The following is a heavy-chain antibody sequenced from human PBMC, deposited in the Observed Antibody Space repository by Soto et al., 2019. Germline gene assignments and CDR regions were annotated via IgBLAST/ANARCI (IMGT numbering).Heavy chain of an antibody. CDR1: GFTFSSYA. Sequence: GGSLRLSCAASGFTFSSYAMSWVRQAPGKGLEWVSAISGSGGSTYYADSVKGRFTISRYNSKNTLYLQMNSLRAEDTAVYYCAKDPLLFFRRGGSCYSFYFDYWGQGTLVTVSS. D-gene: IGHD2-15*01. CDR3: AKDPLLFFRRGGSCYSFYFDY. J-gene: IGHJ4*02. V-gene: IGHV3-23*01. CDR2: ISGSGGST.